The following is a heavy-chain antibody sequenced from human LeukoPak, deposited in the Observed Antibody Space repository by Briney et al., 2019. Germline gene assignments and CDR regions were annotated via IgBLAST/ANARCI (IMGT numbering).Heavy chain of an antibody. CDR2: INHSGST. D-gene: IGHD3-10*01. CDR3: ARGKGTCYGSGSYYTDY. J-gene: IGHJ4*02. CDR1: GGSFSGYY. V-gene: IGHV4-34*01. Sequence: SETLSLTCAVYGGSFSGYYWSWIRQPPGKGLEWIGEINHSGSTNYNPSLKSRVTISVDTSKNQFSLKLSSVTAADTAVYYCARGKGTCYGSGSYYTDYWGQGTLVTVSS.